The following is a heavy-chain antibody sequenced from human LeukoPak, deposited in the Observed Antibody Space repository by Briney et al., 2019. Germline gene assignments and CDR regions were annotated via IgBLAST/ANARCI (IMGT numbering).Heavy chain of an antibody. D-gene: IGHD6-13*01. Sequence: GGSLRLSCAASGFTFSSYEMNWIRQAPGKGLEWVSYISSSGSTIYYADSVKGRFTISRDNAKNSLYLQMNSLRAEDTAVYYCARVGSSSWYLDYWGQGTLVTVSS. CDR1: GFTFSSYE. J-gene: IGHJ4*02. V-gene: IGHV3-48*03. CDR3: ARVGSSSWYLDY. CDR2: ISSSGSTI.